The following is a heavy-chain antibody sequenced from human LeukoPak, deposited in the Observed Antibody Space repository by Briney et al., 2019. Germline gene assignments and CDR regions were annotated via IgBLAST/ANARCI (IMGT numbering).Heavy chain of an antibody. D-gene: IGHD3-16*01. Sequence: PGGSLRLSCAASGFTFSSYGMHWVRRASGKGLEWVAFIRYDGSNKYYADSVKGRLTISRDNSKNTLYLQMNSLRAEDTAVYYCAKRSLLGGNFDYWGQGTLVTVSS. CDR1: GFTFSSYG. J-gene: IGHJ4*02. V-gene: IGHV3-30*02. CDR2: IRYDGSNK. CDR3: AKRSLLGGNFDY.